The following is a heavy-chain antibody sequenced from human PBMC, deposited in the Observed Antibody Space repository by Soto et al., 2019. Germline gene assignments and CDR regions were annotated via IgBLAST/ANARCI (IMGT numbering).Heavy chain of an antibody. CDR2: ISTYDGNT. V-gene: IGHV1-18*01. CDR3: ARKSSSSSWFDP. CDR1: GYTFFTYG. D-gene: IGHD6-6*01. J-gene: IGHJ5*02. Sequence: ASVKVSCKASGYTFFTYGITWVRQAPGQGLEWMGWISTYDGNTDYAQKLQGRVTMTTDTSTRTAYMELRSLRSDDTAVYYCARKSSSSSWFDPWGLGTLVPVSS.